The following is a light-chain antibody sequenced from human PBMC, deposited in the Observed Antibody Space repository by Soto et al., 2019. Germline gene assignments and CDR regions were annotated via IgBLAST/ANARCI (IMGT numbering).Light chain of an antibody. V-gene: IGKV1-9*01. CDR2: GAS. CDR1: QGIANF. CDR3: QQLNSFPIP. J-gene: IGKJ3*01. Sequence: IQLTQSPSSLSASVGDRVTISCRASQGIANFLAWYQQKPGKAPKLLIYGASTLQSRVPSRFSGSGSGTDFTPTISILQPEDFATYYCQQLNSFPIPFGPGTKVDIK.